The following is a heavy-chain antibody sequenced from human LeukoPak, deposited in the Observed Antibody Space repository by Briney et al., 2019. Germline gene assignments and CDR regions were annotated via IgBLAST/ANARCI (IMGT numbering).Heavy chain of an antibody. CDR3: AKGYDSSGYYYFDY. D-gene: IGHD3-22*01. J-gene: IGHJ4*02. CDR1: GFTFSHFA. Sequence: GGSLRLSCAASGFTFSHFAMSWVRQAPGKGLEWVAVISYDGSNKYYADSVKGRFTISRDNSKNTLYLQMNSLRAEDTAVYYCAKGYDSSGYYYFDYWGQGTLVTVSS. V-gene: IGHV3-30*18. CDR2: ISYDGSNK.